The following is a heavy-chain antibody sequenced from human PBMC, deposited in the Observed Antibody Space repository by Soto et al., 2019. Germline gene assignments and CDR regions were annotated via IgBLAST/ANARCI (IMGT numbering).Heavy chain of an antibody. D-gene: IGHD6-13*01. CDR2: IYYSGST. V-gene: IGHV4-31*03. Sequence: SETLSLTCTVSGGSISSGGYYWSWIRQHPGKGLEWIGYIYYSGSTYYNPSLKSRVTISVDTSKNQFSLKLSSVTAADTAVYYCARVSGSSSLLFYYYYGMDVWGQGTTVTVS. CDR3: ARVSGSSSLLFYYYYGMDV. J-gene: IGHJ6*02. CDR1: GGSISSGGYY.